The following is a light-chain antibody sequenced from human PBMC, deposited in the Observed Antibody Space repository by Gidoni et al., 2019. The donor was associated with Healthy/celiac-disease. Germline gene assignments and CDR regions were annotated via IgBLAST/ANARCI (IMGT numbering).Light chain of an antibody. CDR3: AAWDDSLSGVV. J-gene: IGLJ2*01. Sequence: QSVLTQPPSASGPPGQGVTLSCSGSSSNIGSNYVYWYQQLPGTAPKLLIYRNNQRPSGVPDRFSGSKSGTSASLAISGLRSEDEADYYCAAWDDSLSGVVFGGGTKLTVL. V-gene: IGLV1-47*01. CDR2: RNN. CDR1: SSNIGSNY.